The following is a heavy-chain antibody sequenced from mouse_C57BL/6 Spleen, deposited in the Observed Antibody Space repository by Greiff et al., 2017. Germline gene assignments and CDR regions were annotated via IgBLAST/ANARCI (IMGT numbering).Heavy chain of an antibody. CDR3: ARVEGTVGHYFDY. Sequence: QVQLQQPGAELVMPGASVKLSCKASGYTFTSYWMHWVKQRPGQGLEWIGEIDPSDSYTNYNQKFKGKSTLTVDKSSSTAYMQLSSLTSEDSAVYYCARVEGTVGHYFDYWGQGTTLTVSS. D-gene: IGHD1-1*01. CDR1: GYTFTSYW. CDR2: IDPSDSYT. J-gene: IGHJ2*01. V-gene: IGHV1-69*01.